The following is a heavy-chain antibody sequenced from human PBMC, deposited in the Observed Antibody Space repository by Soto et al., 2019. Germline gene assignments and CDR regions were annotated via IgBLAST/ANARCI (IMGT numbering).Heavy chain of an antibody. J-gene: IGHJ4*02. D-gene: IGHD6-19*01. CDR3: AKDPGGIVVATPDY. CDR2: ISYDGSDK. CDR1: GFTFSGYA. V-gene: IGHV3-30*18. Sequence: QVQLVESGGNVVQPGRSLRLSCAASGFTFSGYAMHWVRQAPGKGLEWVAVISYDGSDKNYADSVKGRFIISRDNSMNTLYLQVNSLRPEDTAVYYCAKDPGGIVVATPDYWGQGTPVTVSS.